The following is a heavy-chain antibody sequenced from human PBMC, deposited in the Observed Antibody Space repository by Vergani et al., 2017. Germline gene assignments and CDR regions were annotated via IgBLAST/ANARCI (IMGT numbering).Heavy chain of an antibody. CDR3: ARDSIAAAQRGYYYYMDV. J-gene: IGHJ6*03. D-gene: IGHD6-13*01. CDR2: IWYDGSNK. Sequence: QVHLVESGGGVVQPGRSLRLSCVVSGFTFSSYGMHWVRQAPGKGLEWVAVIWYDGSNKYYADSVKGRFTISRDNSKNTLYLQMNSLRAEDTAVYYCARDSIAAAQRGYYYYMDVWGKGTTVTVSS. CDR1: GFTFSSYG. V-gene: IGHV3-33*08.